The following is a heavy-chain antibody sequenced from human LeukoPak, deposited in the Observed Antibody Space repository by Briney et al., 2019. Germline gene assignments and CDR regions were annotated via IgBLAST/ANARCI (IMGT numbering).Heavy chain of an antibody. D-gene: IGHD3-10*01. V-gene: IGHV3-21*01. CDR2: ISSSSSYI. Sequence: GGSLRLSCAASGFTFSSYSMNWVRQAPGKGLEWVSSISSSSSYIYYADSVKGRFTISRDNAKNSLYLQMNSLRAEDTAVYYCASAMVRGVITTDYWGQGTLATVSS. J-gene: IGHJ4*02. CDR3: ASAMVRGVITTDY. CDR1: GFTFSSYS.